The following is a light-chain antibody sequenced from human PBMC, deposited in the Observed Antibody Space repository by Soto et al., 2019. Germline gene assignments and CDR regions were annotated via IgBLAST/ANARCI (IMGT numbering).Light chain of an antibody. CDR2: DAS. CDR1: HSVYSY. V-gene: IGKV3-11*01. Sequence: EIVLTQSPATLSLSPGERATLSCRASHSVYSYLAWYQQKPGQTPRLLIYDASNRATDIPARFSGSGSATDFTLTISSLEPEDFAVYYCQHRSNWEVTFGQGTRLEIK. CDR3: QHRSNWEVT. J-gene: IGKJ5*01.